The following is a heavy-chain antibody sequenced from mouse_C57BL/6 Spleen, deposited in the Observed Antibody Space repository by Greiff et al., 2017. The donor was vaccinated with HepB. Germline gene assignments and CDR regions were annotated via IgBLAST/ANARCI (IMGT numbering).Heavy chain of an antibody. CDR2: IYPGDGDT. J-gene: IGHJ2*01. V-gene: IGHV1-82*01. D-gene: IGHD2-4*01. CDR3: AKIYYDYDGLDY. CDR1: GYAFSSSW. Sequence: VKLMESGPELVKPGASVKISCKASGYAFSSSWMNWVKQRPGKGLEWIGRIYPGDGDTNYNGKFKGKATLTADKSSSTAYMQLSSLTSEDSAVYFCAKIYYDYDGLDYWGQGTTLTVSS.